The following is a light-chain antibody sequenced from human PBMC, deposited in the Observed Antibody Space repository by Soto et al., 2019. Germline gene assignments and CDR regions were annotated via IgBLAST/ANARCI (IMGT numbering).Light chain of an antibody. J-gene: IGKJ3*01. CDR2: DAS. CDR1: QDISNH. Sequence: DIQMTQSPSSLSASVGDRVTITCQASQDISNHLNWYQQKPGKAPKLLIYDASSLETGVPSSFSGSGSGTDFTFTITSLRTEDIATYYCQQYDNLPTFTFGPGTKVDIK. V-gene: IGKV1-33*01. CDR3: QQYDNLPTFT.